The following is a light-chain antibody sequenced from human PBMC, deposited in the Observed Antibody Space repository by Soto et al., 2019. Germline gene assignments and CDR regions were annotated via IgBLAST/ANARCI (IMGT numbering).Light chain of an antibody. CDR2: DVF. Sequence: DLQMTQSASSLPASVGDTVTISCQASQDISKSLNWFQQKPGKAPKLLIYDVFNVETGVPSRFSGRGSGTDFTLIISNLQPEDFATYYCQQYDQLPITFGGGTKVDI. CDR3: QQYDQLPIT. V-gene: IGKV1-33*01. J-gene: IGKJ4*01. CDR1: QDISKS.